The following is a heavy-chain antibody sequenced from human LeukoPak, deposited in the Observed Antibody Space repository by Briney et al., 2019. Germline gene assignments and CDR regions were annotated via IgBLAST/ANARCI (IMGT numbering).Heavy chain of an antibody. J-gene: IGHJ4*02. V-gene: IGHV3-21*01. CDR3: ARAHCSSTSCLQGGWGGGYYFDY. D-gene: IGHD2-2*01. CDR2: ISSSSSYI. Sequence: PGGSLRLSCAASGFILSTYAMSWVRQAPGKGLEWVSSISSSSSYIYYADSVKGRFTISRDNAKNSLYLQMNSLRAEDTAVYYCARAHCSSTSCLQGGWGGGYYFDYWGQGTLVTVSS. CDR1: GFILSTYA.